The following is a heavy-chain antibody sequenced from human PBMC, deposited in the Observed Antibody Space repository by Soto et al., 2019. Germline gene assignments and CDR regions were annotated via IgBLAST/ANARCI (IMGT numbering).Heavy chain of an antibody. Sequence: ASVKVSCKASGYTFTNYGISWVRQAPGQGLEWMGWISAYNGNTNYAQKFQGRVTMTTDTSTSTAYMELRSLRSDDTAVYYCAREGYSSGWYSWRNWFDPWGQGTLVTVSS. CDR1: GYTFTNYG. CDR2: ISAYNGNT. J-gene: IGHJ5*02. CDR3: AREGYSSGWYSWRNWFDP. D-gene: IGHD6-19*01. V-gene: IGHV1-18*01.